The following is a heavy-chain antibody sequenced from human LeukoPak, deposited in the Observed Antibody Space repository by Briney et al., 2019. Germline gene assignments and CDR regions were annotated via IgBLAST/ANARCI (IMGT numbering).Heavy chain of an antibody. V-gene: IGHV3-48*03. CDR3: ARVARDYYLWSDPIETFYFDS. J-gene: IGHJ4*02. CDR1: GFTFSSYE. Sequence: PGGSLRLSGTASGFTFSSYEMNWVRQAPGKGLEWISYISKSGGPIYYADSVQGRFTISRENAKNSLYLQMNSLRAEDTAIYYCARVARDYYLWSDPIETFYFDSWGQGTLDTVSS. CDR2: ISKSGGPI. D-gene: IGHD3-3*01.